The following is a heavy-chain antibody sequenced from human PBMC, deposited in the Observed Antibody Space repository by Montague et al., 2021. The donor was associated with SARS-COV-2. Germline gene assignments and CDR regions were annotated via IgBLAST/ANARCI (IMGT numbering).Heavy chain of an antibody. J-gene: IGHJ4*02. Sequence: SDTLSLTCAVYDGSFSDYSWTWIRQPPGKGLEWIGEINHRGSTNYNPSLKSRVTISVDTSKNQISLKMTSVTAADTAVYYCARGRQHINMVVVVVTGGEYYFDFWGQGTLVAVSS. CDR2: INHRGST. V-gene: IGHV4-34*01. CDR3: ARGRQHINMVVVVVTGGEYYFDF. CDR1: DGSFSDYS. D-gene: IGHD3-22*01.